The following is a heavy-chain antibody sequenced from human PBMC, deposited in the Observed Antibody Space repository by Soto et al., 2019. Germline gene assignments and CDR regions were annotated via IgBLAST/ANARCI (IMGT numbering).Heavy chain of an antibody. CDR2: IKQDGSEK. Sequence: EVQLVESGGGLVQPGGSLRLSCAASGFTFSSYWMSWVRQAPGKGLEWVANIKQDGSEKYYVDSVKGRFTISRDNAKNSRYLQMNSLRAEDSAVYYCARSGYCSGGSCPEAAYWGQGTLVTVSS. CDR1: GFTFSSYW. V-gene: IGHV3-7*01. CDR3: ARSGYCSGGSCPEAAY. J-gene: IGHJ4*02. D-gene: IGHD2-15*01.